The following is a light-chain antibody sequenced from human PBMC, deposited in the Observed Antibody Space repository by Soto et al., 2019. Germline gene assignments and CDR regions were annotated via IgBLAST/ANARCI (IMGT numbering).Light chain of an antibody. CDR1: SSDVGRYNY. J-gene: IGLJ2*01. CDR3: SSYADNDNLL. CDR2: DVI. Sequence: QSALTQPPSASGSPGQSVTIPCTGTSSDVGRYNYVSWYQQHPGKAPKLMLYDVIKRPSGVPGRFSGSKSGNTASLTVSGLQAEDEADYYCSSYADNDNLLFGGGTKLTVL. V-gene: IGLV2-8*01.